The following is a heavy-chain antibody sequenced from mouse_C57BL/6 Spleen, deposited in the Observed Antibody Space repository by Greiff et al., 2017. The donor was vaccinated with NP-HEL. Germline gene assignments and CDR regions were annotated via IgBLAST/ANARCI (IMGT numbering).Heavy chain of an antibody. J-gene: IGHJ1*03. CDR3: ARNSYWYFDV. CDR2: IYPGDGDT. D-gene: IGHD5-2*01. V-gene: IGHV1-82*01. Sequence: VQLQQSGPELVKPGASVKISCKASGYAFSSSWMNWVKQRPGKGLEWIGRIYPGDGDTNYNGKFKGKATLTADKSSSTAYMQLSSLTSEDSAVYFCARNSYWYFDVWGTGTTVTVSS. CDR1: GYAFSSSW.